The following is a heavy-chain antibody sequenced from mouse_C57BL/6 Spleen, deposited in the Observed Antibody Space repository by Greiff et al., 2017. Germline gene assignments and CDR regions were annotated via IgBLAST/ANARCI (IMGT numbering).Heavy chain of an antibody. Sequence: VQLQQSGAELVRPGASVKLSCTASGFNIKDYYMPWVQQRPEQGLEWIGRIDPEDGDTEYAPRFQGKATMTADTTSNPAYLQLSSLTSEDTAVYYCTALYSNFYFDYWGQGTTLTVSS. V-gene: IGHV14-1*01. CDR3: TALYSNFYFDY. D-gene: IGHD2-5*01. J-gene: IGHJ2*01. CDR1: GFNIKDYY. CDR2: IDPEDGDT.